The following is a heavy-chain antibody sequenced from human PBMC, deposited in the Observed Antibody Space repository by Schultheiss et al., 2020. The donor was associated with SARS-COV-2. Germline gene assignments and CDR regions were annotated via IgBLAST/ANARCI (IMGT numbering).Heavy chain of an antibody. Sequence: SETLSLTCAVYGGSFSGYYWSWIRQPPGKGLEWIGEINHSGSTNYNPSLKSRVTISVDTSKNQFSLKLSSVTAADTAVYYCARHRLDSSGYLRFDYWGQGTLVTVVS. J-gene: IGHJ4*02. D-gene: IGHD3-22*01. V-gene: IGHV4-34*01. CDR1: GGSFSGYY. CDR2: INHSGST. CDR3: ARHRLDSSGYLRFDY.